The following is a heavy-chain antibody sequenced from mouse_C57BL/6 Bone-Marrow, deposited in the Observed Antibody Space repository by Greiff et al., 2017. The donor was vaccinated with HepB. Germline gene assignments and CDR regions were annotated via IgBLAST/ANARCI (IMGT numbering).Heavy chain of an antibody. V-gene: IGHV2-2*01. CDR2: IWSGGST. D-gene: IGHD3-3*01. Sequence: QVQLQQSGPGLVQPSQSLSITCTVSGFSLTSYGVHWVRQSPGKGLEWLGVIWSGGSTDYNAAFISRLSISKDNSKSQVFFKMNSLKADDTAIYYCARGLGPWFAYWGQGTLVTVSA. J-gene: IGHJ3*01. CDR1: GFSLTSYG. CDR3: ARGLGPWFAY.